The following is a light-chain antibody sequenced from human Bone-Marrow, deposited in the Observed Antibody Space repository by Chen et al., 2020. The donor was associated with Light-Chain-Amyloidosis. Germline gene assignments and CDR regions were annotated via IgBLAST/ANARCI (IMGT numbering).Light chain of an antibody. CDR2: RDT. CDR3: QSADSSGSYEVI. J-gene: IGLJ2*01. Sequence: SYALTQPPSVSVPPGQTARITCSGDDLPTKYAYWYQQKPGQAPVLVVHRDTERPSGVSERFSGSSSGTTATLTTGGVQAEDEADYQWQSADSSGSYEVIFGGGTKLTVL. CDR1: DLPTKY. V-gene: IGLV3-25*03.